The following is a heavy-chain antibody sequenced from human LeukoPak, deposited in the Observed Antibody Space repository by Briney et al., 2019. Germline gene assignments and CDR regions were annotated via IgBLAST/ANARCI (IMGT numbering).Heavy chain of an antibody. D-gene: IGHD3-10*01. CDR1: GFTFSSYA. V-gene: IGHV3-23*01. CDR3: AKAYGSGNNYYYYMDV. Sequence: GGSLRLSCAASGFTFSSYAMSWVRQAPGKGLEWVPAISGSGGSTYYADSVKGRFTISRDNSKNTLYLQMNSLRAEDTAVYYCAKAYGSGNNYYYYMDVWGKGTTVTVSS. J-gene: IGHJ6*03. CDR2: ISGSGGST.